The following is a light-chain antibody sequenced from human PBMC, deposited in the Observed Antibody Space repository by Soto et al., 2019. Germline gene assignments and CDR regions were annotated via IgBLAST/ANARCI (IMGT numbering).Light chain of an antibody. V-gene: IGLV1-44*01. Sequence: QSVLTQPPSVSGTPGQRVTISCSGSSSNIGTNTVNWYQQLPGTAPKLLIYNNNQGPSGVPDRFSGSKSGTSASLAISGLQSEDEADYYCAAWDVSLNGVVFGGGTKLTVL. CDR1: SSNIGTNT. CDR2: NNN. J-gene: IGLJ2*01. CDR3: AAWDVSLNGVV.